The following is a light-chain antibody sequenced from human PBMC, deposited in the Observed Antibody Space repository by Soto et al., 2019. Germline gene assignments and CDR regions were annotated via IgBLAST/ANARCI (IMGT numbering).Light chain of an antibody. J-gene: IGKJ4*01. Sequence: EIVLTQSPATLSLSPGERATLSCRASQGVSSYLAWYQQKPGQAPRLLIYDASNRATGIPARFSGSGPGTDFTLTISSLEPEDFAVYYCQQRSNWPLTFVGGTKVEIK. V-gene: IGKV3D-11*01. CDR2: DAS. CDR1: QGVSSY. CDR3: QQRSNWPLT.